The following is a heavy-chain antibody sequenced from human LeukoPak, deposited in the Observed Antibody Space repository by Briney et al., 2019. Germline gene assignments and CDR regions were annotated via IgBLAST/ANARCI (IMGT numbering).Heavy chain of an antibody. J-gene: IGHJ4*02. D-gene: IGHD5-12*01. V-gene: IGHV1-18*01. CDR3: ARDHLDIVPTIYSF. CDR2: ISPHNGNT. CDR1: GYTFSTYG. Sequence: ASVKVSCKASGYTFSTYGITWVRQAHGQGLEWLGWISPHNGNTNYAQKFQGRVTLTTDTSANTAYLELRSLRSDDTALYYCARDHLDIVPTIYSFWGQGTLVTVSS.